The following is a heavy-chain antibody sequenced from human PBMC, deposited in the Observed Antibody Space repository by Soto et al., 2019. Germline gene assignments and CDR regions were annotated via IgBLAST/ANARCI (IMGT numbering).Heavy chain of an antibody. V-gene: IGHV4-31*03. CDR3: ARVDSASWLDY. CDR2: IYYSGDT. J-gene: IGHJ4*02. Sequence: QVQLQESGPGLVKPSQTLSLTCSVSGGSVSNGAHHWSWIRQRPGKGLEWIGYIYYSGDTQYNPSLKSRLTISVDTSKDQFSLKLTSVTAADAAVYYCARVDSASWLDYWGQGTLVTVSS. D-gene: IGHD2-2*01. CDR1: GGSVSNGAHH.